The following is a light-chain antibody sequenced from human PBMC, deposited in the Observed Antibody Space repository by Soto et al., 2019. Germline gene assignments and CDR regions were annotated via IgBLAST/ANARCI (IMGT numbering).Light chain of an antibody. CDR3: SSYTSSSTLV. Sequence: QSALTQPASVSGSPGQSITISCTGTSSDVGDYNYVSWYQQHQGKAPKVMIYDVSNRPSGVSNRFSGSKSGNTASLTISGLQAEDEADYYCSSYTSSSTLVFGTGTKLTVL. CDR1: SSDVGDYNY. V-gene: IGLV2-14*01. CDR2: DVS. J-gene: IGLJ1*01.